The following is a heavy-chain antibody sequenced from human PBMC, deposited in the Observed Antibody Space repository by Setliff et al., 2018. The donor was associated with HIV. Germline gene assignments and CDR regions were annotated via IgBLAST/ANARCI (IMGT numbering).Heavy chain of an antibody. CDR1: GDSISRRIYY. V-gene: IGHV4-39*07. CDR3: ARGRRSSGWYVYH. Sequence: PSETLSLTCTVSGDSISRRIYYWGWIRQPPGKGLEWIGTMFRTGTSYYNPSLTSRVTISQDTSTNQFSLKLSSVTAADTAVYYCARGRRSSGWYVYHWGQGTLVTVSS. CDR2: MFRTGTS. D-gene: IGHD6-19*01. J-gene: IGHJ4*02.